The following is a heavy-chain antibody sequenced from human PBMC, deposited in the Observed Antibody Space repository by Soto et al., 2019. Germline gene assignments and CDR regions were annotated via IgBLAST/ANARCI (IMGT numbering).Heavy chain of an antibody. V-gene: IGHV3-33*01. Sequence: QGQLVESGGGVVQPGRSLRLSCAASGFTFSSYGMHWVRQAPGKGLEWVAVIWYDGSNKYYADSVKGRFTISRDNSKNTLYLQMNSLRAEDTAVYYCARDGGDSTGWFDPWGQGTLVTVSS. D-gene: IGHD6-19*01. J-gene: IGHJ5*02. CDR1: GFTFSSYG. CDR2: IWYDGSNK. CDR3: ARDGGDSTGWFDP.